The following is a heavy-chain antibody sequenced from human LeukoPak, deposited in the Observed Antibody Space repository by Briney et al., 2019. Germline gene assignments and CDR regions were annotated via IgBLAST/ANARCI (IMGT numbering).Heavy chain of an antibody. CDR2: ISGSGGST. V-gene: IGHV3-23*01. J-gene: IGHJ3*02. D-gene: IGHD6-19*01. Sequence: GGSLSLSCAASGFTFSSYAMSWVRQAPGKGLEWVSAISGSGGSTYYADSVKGRFTISRDNSKNTLYLQRNSLRAEDRAVYYCAKDRVAVAGIAAFDIWGQGTMVTVSS. CDR3: AKDRVAVAGIAAFDI. CDR1: GFTFSSYA.